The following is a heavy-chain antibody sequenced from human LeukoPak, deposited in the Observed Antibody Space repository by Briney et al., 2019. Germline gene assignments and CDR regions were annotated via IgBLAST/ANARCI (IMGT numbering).Heavy chain of an antibody. D-gene: IGHD3-22*01. J-gene: IGHJ4*02. CDR2: ISAYNGNT. Sequence: WASVKVSCKASGYTFTTYGISWVRQAPGQGLEWMGWISAYNGNTNYAQKLQGRVTMTTDTSTSTAYMELRSLRSDDTAVYYCARGKDDSSGYVINYGDYWGQGTLVTVSS. V-gene: IGHV1-18*01. CDR3: ARGKDDSSGYVINYGDY. CDR1: GYTFTTYG.